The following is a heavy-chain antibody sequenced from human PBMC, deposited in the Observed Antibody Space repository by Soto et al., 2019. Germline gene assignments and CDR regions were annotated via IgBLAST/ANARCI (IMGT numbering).Heavy chain of an antibody. V-gene: IGHV3-21*01. D-gene: IGHD6-13*01. CDR2: ISSNSAYI. CDR3: TRDASRDSSARGWFDP. CDR1: GFSFSDYA. Sequence: WSLRLSCAASGFSFSDYAMNWVRQAPGRGLEWVSTISSNSAYIYYTDALRGRFTISRDNAKNSLHLQMNSLRAEDTAVYYCTRDASRDSSARGWFDPWGPGTLVTVSS. J-gene: IGHJ5*02.